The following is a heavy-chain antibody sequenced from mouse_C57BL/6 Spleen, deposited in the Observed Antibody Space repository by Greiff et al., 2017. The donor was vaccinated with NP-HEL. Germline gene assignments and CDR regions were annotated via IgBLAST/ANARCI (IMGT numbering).Heavy chain of an antibody. D-gene: IGHD2-3*01. CDR3: ARDPDGQRYFDV. Sequence: EVKLMESGGGLVKPGGSLKLSCAASGFTFSSYAMSWVRQTPEKRLEWVATISDGGSYTYYPANVKGRFTISRDNAKNTLYLQMSHLKSEDTAMYYCARDPDGQRYFDVWGTGTTVTVSS. V-gene: IGHV5-4*01. CDR2: ISDGGSYT. CDR1: GFTFSSYA. J-gene: IGHJ1*03.